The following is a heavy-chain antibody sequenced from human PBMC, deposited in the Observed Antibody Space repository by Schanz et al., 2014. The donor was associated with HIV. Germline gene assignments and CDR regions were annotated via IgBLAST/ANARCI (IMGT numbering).Heavy chain of an antibody. Sequence: QVQLVQSGAAVKKPGTSVKVSCEASGYTFTSSDINWVRQAPGQGLEWMGGIIPIFGTTNYAQKFQGRVTITADESTTTAYMELRSLRSDDTAVYYCARTGYYDSHGYYNEFGMDVWGQGTTVTVSS. CDR1: GYTFTSSD. CDR3: ARTGYYDSHGYYNEFGMDV. CDR2: IIPIFGTT. D-gene: IGHD3-22*01. V-gene: IGHV1-69*01. J-gene: IGHJ6*02.